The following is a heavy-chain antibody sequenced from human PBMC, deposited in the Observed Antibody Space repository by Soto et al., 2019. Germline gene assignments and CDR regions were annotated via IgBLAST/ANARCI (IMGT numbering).Heavy chain of an antibody. V-gene: IGHV4-59*01. CDR3: ASDMSDSSDYDAFDI. D-gene: IGHD3-22*01. J-gene: IGHJ3*02. Sequence: SEALSLTCTVSGGSISSYYWSWIRQPPGKGLEWIGYIYYSGSTNYNPSLKSRVTISVETSKNQFSLKLSSVTAADTAVYYCASDMSDSSDYDAFDIWGQGTTVSV. CDR2: IYYSGST. CDR1: GGSISSYY.